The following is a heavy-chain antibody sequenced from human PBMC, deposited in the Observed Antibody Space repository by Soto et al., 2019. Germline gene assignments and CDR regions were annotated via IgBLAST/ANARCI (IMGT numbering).Heavy chain of an antibody. CDR2: VYSSGGT. CDR3: ARGQRFSDWFDP. V-gene: IGHV4-4*07. D-gene: IGHD3-3*01. Sequence: SETLSLTCTVSGGYMSSYYWTWIRQPAGKGLEWIGRVYSSGGTHYNSSLKSRVTISLDTSKNQFSLRLISVTAADTAVYYCARGQRFSDWFDPWGQGTLVTVSS. J-gene: IGHJ5*02. CDR1: GGYMSSYY.